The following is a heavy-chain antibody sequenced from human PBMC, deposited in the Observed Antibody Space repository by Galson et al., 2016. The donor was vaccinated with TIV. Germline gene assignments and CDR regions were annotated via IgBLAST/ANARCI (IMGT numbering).Heavy chain of an antibody. CDR1: GYTFTDYA. V-gene: IGHV1-69*13. CDR2: IIPIFGTA. CDR3: ARDRGYSGCDWAFDY. D-gene: IGHD5-12*01. Sequence: SVKVSCKASGYTFTDYAISWVRQAPGQGLEWMGGIIPIFGTANYAQKFQGRVTITADESTSTAYMEPSSLRSKDTAVYYCARDRGYSGCDWAFDYWGQGTLVTVSS. J-gene: IGHJ4*02.